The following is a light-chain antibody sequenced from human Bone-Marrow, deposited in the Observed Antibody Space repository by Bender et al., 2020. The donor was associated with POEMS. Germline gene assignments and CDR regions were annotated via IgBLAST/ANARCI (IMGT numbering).Light chain of an antibody. CDR1: ILTTKD. CDR2: KDS. V-gene: IGLV3-27*01. Sequence: SSELTQPSSVSVSPGQTARITCSGEILTTKDARWFQQKPGQAPLLVIFKDSERPPGIPERFSGSSAGSTVTLTITGAHIEDEADYYCYSATNTNVGMFGGGTKLTVL. J-gene: IGLJ3*02. CDR3: YSATNTNVGM.